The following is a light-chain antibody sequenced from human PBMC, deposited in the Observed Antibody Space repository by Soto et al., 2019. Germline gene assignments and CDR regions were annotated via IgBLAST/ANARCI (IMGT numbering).Light chain of an antibody. J-gene: IGLJ1*01. CDR1: SSDVGGYNS. Sequence: QSALTQPASVSGSPGQSITISCTGTSSDVGGYNSVSWYQQHPGKAPKLMIYGVSSRPSGVSNRFSGSKSGNTASLTISGLQTEDEADYSCSSYTTSTTPSYVFGTGTKLTVL. V-gene: IGLV2-14*01. CDR2: GVS. CDR3: SSYTTSTTPSYV.